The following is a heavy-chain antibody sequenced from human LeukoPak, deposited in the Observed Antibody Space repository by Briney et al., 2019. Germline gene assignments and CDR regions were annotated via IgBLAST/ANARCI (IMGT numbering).Heavy chain of an antibody. CDR3: ARDLSYGSGSSYDC. J-gene: IGHJ4*02. CDR1: GFTVSSNY. CDR2: IYSGGYT. Sequence: GGSLRLSCAASGFTVSSNYMSWVRQAPGKGLEWVSVIYSGGYTYYADSVKGRFTISRDDSKNTLYLQMNSLRAEDTAVYYCARDLSYGSGSSYDCRGQGTLVTVSS. V-gene: IGHV3-53*01. D-gene: IGHD3-10*01.